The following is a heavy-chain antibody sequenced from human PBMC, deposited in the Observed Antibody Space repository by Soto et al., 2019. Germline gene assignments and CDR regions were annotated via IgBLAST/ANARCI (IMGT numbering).Heavy chain of an antibody. V-gene: IGHV5-10-1*01. D-gene: IGHD3-22*01. CDR1: GYSFTSYW. CDR3: ARHRHYYDSSGYYGY. Sequence: PGESLKISCKGSGYSFTSYWISWVRQMPGKGLEWMGRIDPSDSYTNYSPSFQGHVTISADKSISTAYLQWSSLKASDTAMYYCARHRHYYDSSGYYGYWGQGTLVTVSS. CDR2: IDPSDSYT. J-gene: IGHJ4*02.